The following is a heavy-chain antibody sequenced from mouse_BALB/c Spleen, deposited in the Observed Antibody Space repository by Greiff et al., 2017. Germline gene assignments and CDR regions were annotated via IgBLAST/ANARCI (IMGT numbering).Heavy chain of an antibody. D-gene: IGHD2-14*01. Sequence: VKLQQSGAELMKPGASVKISCKATGYTFSSYWIEWVKQRPGHGLEWIGEILPGSGSTNYNEKFKGKATFTADTSSNTAYMQLSSLTSEDSAVYYCANRYGYYAMDYWGQGTSVTVSS. V-gene: IGHV1-9*01. CDR1: GYTFSSYW. CDR3: ANRYGYYAMDY. CDR2: ILPGSGST. J-gene: IGHJ4*01.